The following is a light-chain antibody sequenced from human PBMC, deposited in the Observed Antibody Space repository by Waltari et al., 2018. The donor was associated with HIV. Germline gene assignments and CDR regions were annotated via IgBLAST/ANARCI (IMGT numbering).Light chain of an antibody. Sequence: EIVLTQSPATLSLSPGERVTLSCRASQSVSRFLAWYQQKPGQAPRLLIYDASNRATGIPARFSGSGSGTDFTLTISSLEPEDFAVYYCQQRSNWPLTFGGGTKVAIK. CDR2: DAS. V-gene: IGKV3-11*01. J-gene: IGKJ4*01. CDR1: QSVSRF. CDR3: QQRSNWPLT.